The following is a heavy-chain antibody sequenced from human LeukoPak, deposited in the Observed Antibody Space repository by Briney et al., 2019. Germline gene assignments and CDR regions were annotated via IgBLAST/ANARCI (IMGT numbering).Heavy chain of an antibody. V-gene: IGHV4-4*07. J-gene: IGHJ4*02. D-gene: IGHD2-2*01. CDR1: GGSISGYN. CDR2: ISTGGNT. Sequence: PSETLSLTCTVSGGSISGYNWNWIRQPPGKGLEWIWRISTGGNTAYNPSLKSRITLSLDTTKNQLSLNLTSVTAAETAMYYCARSLMGSTYFDYWGQGTLVTVSS. CDR3: ARSLMGSTYFDY.